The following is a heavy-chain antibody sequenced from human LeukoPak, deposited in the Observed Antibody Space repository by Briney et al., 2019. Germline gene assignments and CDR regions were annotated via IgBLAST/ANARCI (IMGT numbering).Heavy chain of an antibody. Sequence: SETLSLTFAVYGESFSGYYWSWIRQPPGKGLEWLGEINHSESTNYNPSLKSRVTISVDTSKNQFSLKLSSVTAADTAVYYCARGLPYYYDSSGYYLSSYYYYYGMDVWGQGTTVTVSS. CDR1: GESFSGYY. J-gene: IGHJ6*02. V-gene: IGHV4-34*01. D-gene: IGHD3-22*01. CDR3: ARGLPYYYDSSGYYLSSYYYYYGMDV. CDR2: INHSEST.